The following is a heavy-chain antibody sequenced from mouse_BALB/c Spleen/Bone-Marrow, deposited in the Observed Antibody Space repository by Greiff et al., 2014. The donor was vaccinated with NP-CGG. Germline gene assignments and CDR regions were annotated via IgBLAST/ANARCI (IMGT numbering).Heavy chain of an antibody. J-gene: IGHJ2*01. CDR3: ARGTTVVGDY. D-gene: IGHD1-1*01. CDR1: GYTFTSYV. V-gene: IGHV1-14*01. CDR2: INPFNDGI. Sequence: EVQLQQSGPELVKPGASVKMSCMASGYTFTSYVMHWVKQKPGQGLEWIGYINPFNDGIEYNEKFKVKATLTSDKSFSTAYMELSSLTSEDSAVYYCARGTTVVGDYWGQGTTLTVSS.